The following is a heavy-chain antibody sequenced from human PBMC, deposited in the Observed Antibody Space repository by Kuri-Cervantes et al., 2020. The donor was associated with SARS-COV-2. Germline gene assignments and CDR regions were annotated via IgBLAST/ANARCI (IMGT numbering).Heavy chain of an antibody. CDR3: ARRITMVRDGDYFDY. CDR2: INHSGST. V-gene: IGHV4-34*01. D-gene: IGHD3-10*01. CDR1: GGSFSGYY. J-gene: IGHJ4*02. Sequence: GSLRLSCAVYGGSFSGYYWSWIRQPPGKGLEWIGEINHSGSTNYNPSLKSRVTISADTSKNQFSLKLSSVTAADTAVYYCARRITMVRDGDYFDYWGQGTLVTVSS.